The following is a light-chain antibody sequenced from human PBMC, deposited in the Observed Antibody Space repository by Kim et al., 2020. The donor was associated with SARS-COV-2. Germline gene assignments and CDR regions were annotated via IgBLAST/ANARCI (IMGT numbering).Light chain of an antibody. CDR2: GAS. V-gene: IGKV3-20*01. CDR3: HYYGTSFLT. CDR1: QSVISTY. Sequence: SAGEGATLSCRASQSVISTYLAWFQQKPGQAPRLLIYGASSRATGIPDRFSGSGSGTVFTLTISRLEPEDSAVYYCHYYGTSFLTFGGGTKVDIK. J-gene: IGKJ4*01.